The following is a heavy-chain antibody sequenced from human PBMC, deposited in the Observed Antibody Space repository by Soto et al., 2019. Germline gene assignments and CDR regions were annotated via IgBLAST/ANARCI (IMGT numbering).Heavy chain of an antibody. J-gene: IGHJ6*03. CDR1: GYTFSSYY. D-gene: IGHD3-9*01. V-gene: IGHV1-46*03. CDR3: AGSQFKYYDILTGYYNHYYMDV. Sequence: GASVKVSSKASGYTFSSYYMHWVRQAPGQGLEWMGIINPSGGSTSYAQKFQGRVTMTRDTSTSTVYMELSSLRSEDTAVYYCAGSQFKYYDILTGYYNHYYMDVWGKGTTVTVSS. CDR2: INPSGGST.